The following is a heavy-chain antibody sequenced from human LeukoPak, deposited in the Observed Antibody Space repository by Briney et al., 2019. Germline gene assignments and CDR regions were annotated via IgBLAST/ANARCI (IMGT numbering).Heavy chain of an antibody. D-gene: IGHD4-11*01. V-gene: IGHV3-23*01. Sequence: GGSLRLSCAASGFTFSSCAMSWVRQAPGKGLEWVSAISGSGGSTYYADSVKGRFTISRDNSKNTLYLQMNSLRAEDTAVYYCARDPSLRVTLDYWGQGTLVTVSS. CDR2: ISGSGGST. CDR1: GFTFSSCA. J-gene: IGHJ4*02. CDR3: ARDPSLRVTLDY.